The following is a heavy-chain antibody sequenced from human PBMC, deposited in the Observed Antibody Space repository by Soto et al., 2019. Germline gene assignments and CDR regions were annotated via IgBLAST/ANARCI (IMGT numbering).Heavy chain of an antibody. J-gene: IGHJ6*03. CDR3: VRVKNYYDYMDV. V-gene: IGHV3-21*01. CDR2: ISSSSSYI. D-gene: IGHD3-22*01. Sequence: EVQLVESGGGLVKPGGSLRLSCAASGFTFSSYSMNWVRQAPGKGLEWVSSISSSSSYIYYADSVKGRFTISRDNAKNSLYLQMNSLRAEDTAVYYCVRVKNYYDYMDVWGKGTTVTVSS. CDR1: GFTFSSYS.